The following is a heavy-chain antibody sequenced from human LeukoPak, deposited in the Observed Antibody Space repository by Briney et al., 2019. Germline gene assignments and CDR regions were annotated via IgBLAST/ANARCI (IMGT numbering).Heavy chain of an antibody. V-gene: IGHV3-7*01. D-gene: IGHD3-10*01. CDR1: GFTFSSYW. J-gene: IGHJ6*03. CDR2: IKQDGSEK. CDR3: ARGDTMVRGVIKAYYYYYMDV. Sequence: PGGSLRLSCAASGFTFSSYWMSWVRQAPGKGLEWVANIKQDGSEKYYVDSVKGRFTISRDNAKNSLYLQMNSLRAEDTAVYYYARGDTMVRGVIKAYYYYYMDVWGKGTTVTVSS.